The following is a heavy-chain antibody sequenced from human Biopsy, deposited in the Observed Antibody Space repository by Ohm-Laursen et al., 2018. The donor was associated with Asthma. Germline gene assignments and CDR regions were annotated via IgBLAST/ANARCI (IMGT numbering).Heavy chain of an antibody. CDR2: IKHDGSEK. Sequence: GSLRLSCSASGFTFGDYWKSWVRQVPGKGLEWVANIKHDGSEKNHVDSLKGRFTISRDNAKNSLYLQMNSLRAEDTAVYYCARTFHFWSPYHAEHYQLWGQGTLVTVSS. D-gene: IGHD3-3*02. CDR1: GFTFGDYW. CDR3: ARTFHFWSPYHAEHYQL. J-gene: IGHJ1*01. V-gene: IGHV3-7*01.